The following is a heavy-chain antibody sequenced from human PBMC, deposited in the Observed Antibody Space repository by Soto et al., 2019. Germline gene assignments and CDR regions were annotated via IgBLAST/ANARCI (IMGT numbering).Heavy chain of an antibody. V-gene: IGHV1-18*01. CDR3: ARDAAAGLNDY. CDR1: GYTFTSYA. D-gene: IGHD6-13*01. CDR2: ISAYNGNT. Sequence: QVQLVHSGAEVKKPGASVKVSCKASGYTFTSYAISWVRQAPGQGLEWMGWISAYNGNTNYAQNFQGRVTMTTDTSTTTAYMELRSLRSDDTAVYYCARDAAAGLNDYWGQGTLVTVSS. J-gene: IGHJ4*02.